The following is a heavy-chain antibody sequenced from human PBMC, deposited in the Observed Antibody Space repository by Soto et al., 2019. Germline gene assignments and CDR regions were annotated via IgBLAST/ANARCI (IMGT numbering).Heavy chain of an antibody. CDR1: GFTFTSSA. V-gene: IGHV1-58*01. D-gene: IGHD3-9*01. CDR3: AAVYPYYDILTPPQFAP. Sequence: ASVKVSCKASGFTFTSSAVQWVRQARVQLLEWIGWIVVGSGNTNYAQKFQERVTITRDMSTSTAYMELSSLRSEDTAVYYCAAVYPYYDILTPPQFAPWGQGTMVTVSS. CDR2: IVVGSGNT. J-gene: IGHJ5*02.